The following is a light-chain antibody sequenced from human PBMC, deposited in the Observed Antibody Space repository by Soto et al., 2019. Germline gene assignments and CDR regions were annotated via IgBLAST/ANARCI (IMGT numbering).Light chain of an antibody. CDR1: QSIGISS. CDR2: GAS. Sequence: EIVLTQSPGTLSLSPGERATLSCRASQSIGISSLDWYQHKPGQTPSLLIYGASNRATGVPDRFRGGGSGTDFTLIISKLEPEDFAVYYCHQSGRAPYTFGQGTKWEI. V-gene: IGKV3-20*01. CDR3: HQSGRAPYT. J-gene: IGKJ2*01.